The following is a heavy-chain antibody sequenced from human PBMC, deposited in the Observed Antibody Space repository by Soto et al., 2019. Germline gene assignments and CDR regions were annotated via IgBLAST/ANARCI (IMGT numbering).Heavy chain of an antibody. CDR1: GGTFSTYT. D-gene: IGHD6-13*01. V-gene: IGHV1-69*02. J-gene: IGHJ4*02. CDR2: LIPILGIT. CDR3: AKDRRSGYSSSWSSDFDS. Sequence: QVQLVQSGAEVKKPGSSVKVSCKASGGTFSTYTFSWVRQAPGQGLEWMGRLIPILGITNYAQKFQGRGTLTADTSTTTAYMKLGSLRSEDTAVYYCAKDRRSGYSSSWSSDFDSWGQGTLVTVSS.